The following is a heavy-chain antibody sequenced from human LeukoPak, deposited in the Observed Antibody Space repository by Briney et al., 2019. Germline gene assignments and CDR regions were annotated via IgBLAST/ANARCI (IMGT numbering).Heavy chain of an antibody. CDR3: ARWARVATRYHYYYGMDV. Sequence: GASVKVSCKASGYTFTSYAMHWVRQAPGQRLEWMGWINAGNGNTKYSQKFQGRVTITRDTSASTAYMVLSSLRSEDTAVYYCARWARVATRYHYYYGMDVWGQGTTVTVSS. J-gene: IGHJ6*02. CDR1: GYTFTSYA. V-gene: IGHV1-3*01. CDR2: INAGNGNT. D-gene: IGHD5-12*01.